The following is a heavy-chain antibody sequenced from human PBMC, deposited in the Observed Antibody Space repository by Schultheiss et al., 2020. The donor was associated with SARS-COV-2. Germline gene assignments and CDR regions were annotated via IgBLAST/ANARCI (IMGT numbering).Heavy chain of an antibody. J-gene: IGHJ6*02. Sequence: GGSLRLSCKGSGYSFTSYWIGWVRQMPGKGLEWMGIIYPGDSDTRYSPSFQGQVTISADKSISTAYLQWSSLKASDTAMYYCARLPSSSYLRPYYYGMDVWGQGTTVTVSS. CDR1: GYSFTSYW. CDR2: IYPGDSDT. V-gene: IGHV5-51*01. CDR3: ARLPSSSYLRPYYYGMDV. D-gene: IGHD6-13*01.